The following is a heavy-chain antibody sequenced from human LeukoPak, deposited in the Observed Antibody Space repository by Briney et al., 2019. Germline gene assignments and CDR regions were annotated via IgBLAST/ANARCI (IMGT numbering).Heavy chain of an antibody. Sequence: GGSLRLSCAASGFTFSSYAMSWVRQAPGKGLEWVSAISGSGGSTYYADSVKGRFTISRDNSKNTLYLKMSSLRAEDTAVYYCAKDRGRYYDSSGYYWGYYFDSWGQGILVTVST. CDR2: ISGSGGST. CDR3: AKDRGRYYDSSGYYWGYYFDS. D-gene: IGHD3-22*01. CDR1: GFTFSSYA. J-gene: IGHJ4*02. V-gene: IGHV3-23*01.